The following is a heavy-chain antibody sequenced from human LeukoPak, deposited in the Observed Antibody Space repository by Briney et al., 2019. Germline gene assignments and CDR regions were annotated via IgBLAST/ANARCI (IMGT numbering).Heavy chain of an antibody. Sequence: GASLKISCKGSGSHFANYWIAWGRQLPEKGLEWRGIIYPDDSDSSYSRSFQGQVTFSVDKSISTAYLPWNSLKALDTAMYYCAREGFGICATSNRRSYYLDVWGKGTTVTVSS. CDR1: GSHFANYW. CDR2: IYPDDSDS. V-gene: IGHV5-51*01. D-gene: IGHD2-15*01. CDR3: AREGFGICATSNRRSYYLDV. J-gene: IGHJ6*03.